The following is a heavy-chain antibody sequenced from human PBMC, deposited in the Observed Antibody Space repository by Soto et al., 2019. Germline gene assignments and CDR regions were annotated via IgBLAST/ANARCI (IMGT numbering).Heavy chain of an antibody. CDR2: VSTSGRST. D-gene: IGHD2-15*01. J-gene: IGHJ4*02. CDR3: VKQSHGLDGVAFDY. V-gene: IGHV3-64D*06. CDR1: GFIFSEST. Sequence: TGGSLRLSCSASGFIFSESTIYWVRQVPGKGLEAISAVSTSGRSTYYADSVKGRFTISRDNSKNTLFLQMGSLRPEDTAIYYCVKQSHGLDGVAFDYWGQGTQVTVSS.